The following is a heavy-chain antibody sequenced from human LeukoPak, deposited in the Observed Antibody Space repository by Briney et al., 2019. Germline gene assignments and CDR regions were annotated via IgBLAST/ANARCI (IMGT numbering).Heavy chain of an antibody. D-gene: IGHD2-2*01. CDR1: GFTFINYA. V-gene: IGHV3-23*01. J-gene: IGHJ4*02. Sequence: GGSLRLSCAASGFTFINYAMSWVRQAPGKGLEWVSTVSSSGDITYYADSVKGRFTISRDNSKNTLYLQMNSLRAEDTAVYYCAKDFRRTSCFFDYWGQGTLVTVSS. CDR2: VSSSGDIT. CDR3: AKDFRRTSCFFDY.